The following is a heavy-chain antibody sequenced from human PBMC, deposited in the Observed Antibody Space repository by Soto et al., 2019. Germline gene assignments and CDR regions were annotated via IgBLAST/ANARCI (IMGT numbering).Heavy chain of an antibody. CDR1: GFSLSTSGVG. Sequence: QITLKESGPTLVKPTQTLTLNCTFSGFSLSTSGVGVGWIRQPPGKALEWLALIYWDDDKRYSPSLKSRLTITKGSSKNQVVLTMTNMDPVDTATYYCAHRQTYCGGNCYSGFDYWGQGTLVTVSS. V-gene: IGHV2-5*02. D-gene: IGHD2-21*02. CDR2: IYWDDDK. J-gene: IGHJ4*02. CDR3: AHRQTYCGGNCYSGFDY.